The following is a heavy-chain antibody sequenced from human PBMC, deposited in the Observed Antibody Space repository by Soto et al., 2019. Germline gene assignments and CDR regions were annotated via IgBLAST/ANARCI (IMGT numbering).Heavy chain of an antibody. D-gene: IGHD1-1*01. CDR3: AVSLEPLDY. CDR1: GFTFSSYA. V-gene: IGHV3-30-3*01. J-gene: IGHJ4*02. Sequence: GGSLRLSCAASGFTFSSYAMHWVRQAPGKGLEWVAVISYDGSNKYYADSVKGRFTISRDNSKNTLYLQMNSLRAEDTAVYYCAVSLEPLDYWGQGTLVTVSS. CDR2: ISYDGSNK.